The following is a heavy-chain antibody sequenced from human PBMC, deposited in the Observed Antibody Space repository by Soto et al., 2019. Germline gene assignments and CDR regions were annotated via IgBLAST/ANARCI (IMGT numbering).Heavy chain of an antibody. V-gene: IGHV4-4*09. CDR3: ARSVATPGTNIDF. CDR1: GGSMDGYY. Sequence: SETLSLTCSVSGGSMDGYYWSWIRQTPGQGLEWLGYIYFSGSTRYNPSLKSRLTISLDKSKRQFSMSLSSVTAADTAVYYCARSVATPGTNIDFWGQGTLVTVS. CDR2: IYFSGST. J-gene: IGHJ4*02. D-gene: IGHD6-13*01.